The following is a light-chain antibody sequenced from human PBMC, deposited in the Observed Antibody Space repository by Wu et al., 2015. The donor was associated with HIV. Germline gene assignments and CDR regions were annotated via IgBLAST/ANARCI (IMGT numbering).Light chain of an antibody. CDR1: QSIENNY. Sequence: EIVLTQSPGTLSLSPGERATLSCRTSQSIENNYLAWYQQKPGQAPRLLFYGASSRATGTPARFSGSGSGTDFTLTTTRLEPEDSAVYYCQQYGRSPDTFGPGTRVEIK. CDR3: QQYGRSPDT. J-gene: IGKJ3*01. CDR2: GAS. V-gene: IGKV3-20*01.